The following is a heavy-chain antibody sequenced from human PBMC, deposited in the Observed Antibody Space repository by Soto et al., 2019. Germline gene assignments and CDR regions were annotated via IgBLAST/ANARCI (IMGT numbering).Heavy chain of an antibody. Sequence: SETLSLTCTVSGGSVTNSSYYWGWIRQSPGKGLEWIGSVYYRGRSYSKSSVKSRVTISVDTSKNRFSLSLNSVTASDTAVYFCVSQRTTVPTQAYFDYWGPGALVPVSS. CDR3: VSQRTTVPTQAYFDY. CDR2: VYYRGRS. J-gene: IGHJ4*02. D-gene: IGHD4-17*01. CDR1: GGSVTNSSYY. V-gene: IGHV4-39*01.